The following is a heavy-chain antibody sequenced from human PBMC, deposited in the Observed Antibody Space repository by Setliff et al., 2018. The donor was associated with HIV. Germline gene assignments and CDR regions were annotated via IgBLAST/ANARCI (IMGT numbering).Heavy chain of an antibody. CDR1: GFTFSIYT. J-gene: IGHJ4*02. Sequence: GGSLRLSCAASGFTFSIYTINWVRQAPGKGLEWVSSISSSGNYINYADSVKGRFTISRDNAKNSLDLQMNSLRAEDTAVYFCSRVGNPTVHTMYFDSWCQGTQVTVSS. D-gene: IGHD4-4*01. CDR3: SRVGNPTVHTMYFDS. V-gene: IGHV3-21*01. CDR2: ISSSGNYI.